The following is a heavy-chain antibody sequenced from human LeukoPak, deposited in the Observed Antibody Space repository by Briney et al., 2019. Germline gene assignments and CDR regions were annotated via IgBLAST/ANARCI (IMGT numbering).Heavy chain of an antibody. CDR3: ATVSDFLQYYFDY. Sequence: ASVKVSCKVSGYTLTELSMHWVRRAPGKGLEWMGGFDPEDGETIYAQKFQGRVTMTEDTSTDTAYMELSSLRSEDTAVYYCATVSDFLQYYFDYWGQGTLVTVSS. CDR1: GYTLTELS. V-gene: IGHV1-24*01. D-gene: IGHD4-11*01. CDR2: FDPEDGET. J-gene: IGHJ4*02.